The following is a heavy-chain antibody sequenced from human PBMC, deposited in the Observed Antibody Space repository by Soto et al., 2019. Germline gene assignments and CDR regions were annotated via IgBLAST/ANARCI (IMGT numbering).Heavy chain of an antibody. CDR2: STHTGNT. J-gene: IGHJ4*02. D-gene: IGHD3-10*01. CDR1: GYTFTSYV. V-gene: IGHV1-18*01. CDR3: ARSGEHPLDF. Sequence: QVQLVQSGPEVKKPGASVKVSCKTSGYTFTSYVINWVRQAPGQGLEWMGFSTHTGNTNYAQKFQGRVALTTDSSTSTAYMEVRGLRSDDTAVYYCARSGEHPLDFWGQGTPVTVPS.